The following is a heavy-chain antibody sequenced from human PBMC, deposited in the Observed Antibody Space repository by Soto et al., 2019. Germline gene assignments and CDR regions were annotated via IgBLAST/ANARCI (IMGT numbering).Heavy chain of an antibody. V-gene: IGHV4-34*01. CDR1: GGSFSGYY. D-gene: IGHD6-13*01. Sequence: QVQLQQWGAGLLKPSETLSLTCAVYGGSFSGYYWSWIRQPPGKGLEWIGEINHSGSTNYNPSLKSRVTISVDTSKNQFSLKLSSVTAADTAVYYCARGQVAAADTYYYYYGMDVWGQGTTVTVSS. CDR3: ARGQVAAADTYYYYYGMDV. J-gene: IGHJ6*02. CDR2: INHSGST.